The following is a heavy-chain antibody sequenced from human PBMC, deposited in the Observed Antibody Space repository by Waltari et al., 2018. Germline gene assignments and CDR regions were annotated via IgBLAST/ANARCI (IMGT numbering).Heavy chain of an antibody. V-gene: IGHV3-9*01. J-gene: IGHJ3*01. Sequence: ELQLVESGGGFVEPGRSLRLSCVVSGFIFDEYAMHWVRQAPGKGLEWVSGINWNSGGIMYAESVKGRFTVSRDNGRNSLHLEMKTLRPEDTALYYCAKDLDDVLTGSFGLDVWGRG. CDR1: GFIFDEYA. CDR2: INWNSGGI. D-gene: IGHD3-9*01. CDR3: AKDLDDVLTGSFGLDV.